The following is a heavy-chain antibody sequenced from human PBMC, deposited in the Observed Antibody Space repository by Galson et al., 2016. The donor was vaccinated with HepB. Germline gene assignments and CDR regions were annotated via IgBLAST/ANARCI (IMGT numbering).Heavy chain of an antibody. CDR1: DGSISSNSFY. D-gene: IGHD2-15*01. CDR3: VRQAGRFCSQTTCYPWYFDL. Sequence: SETLSLTCPVSDGSISSNSFYWGWIRQPPGKGLEWIGSVFHAGGTFVNPSLKSRVTMSVDTSKSQVSLMLTSVTAADTAVYYCVRQAGRFCSQTTCYPWYFDLWGRGNLVTVSS. CDR2: VFHAGGT. J-gene: IGHJ2*01. V-gene: IGHV4-39*01.